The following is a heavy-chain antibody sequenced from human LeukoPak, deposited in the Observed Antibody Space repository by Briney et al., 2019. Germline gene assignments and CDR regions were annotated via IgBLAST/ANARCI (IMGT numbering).Heavy chain of an antibody. CDR2: ISWNSGSI. CDR1: GFTFDDYA. D-gene: IGHD5-18*01. J-gene: IGHJ4*02. V-gene: IGHV3-9*01. CDR3: AKGLGARTAMAYYFDY. Sequence: GGSLRLSCAASGFTFDDYAMHWVRQAPGKGLEWVSGISWNSGSIGYADSVKGRFTISRDNAKNSLYLQMNSLRAEDTALYYCAKGLGARTAMAYYFDYWGQGTLVTVSS.